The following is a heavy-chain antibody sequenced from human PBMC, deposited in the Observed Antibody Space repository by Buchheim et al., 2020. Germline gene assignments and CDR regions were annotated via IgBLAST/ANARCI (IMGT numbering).Heavy chain of an antibody. J-gene: IGHJ6*02. Sequence: QVQLQQWGAGLLKPSETLSLTCAVYGGSFSGYYWSWIRQPPGKGLEWIGEINHSGSTYYNPSLKSRVTISVDTSKNQFSLKLSSVTAADTAVYYCARDYPYCSSTSCVRGGMDVWGQGTT. CDR1: GGSFSGYY. D-gene: IGHD2-2*01. V-gene: IGHV4-34*01. CDR3: ARDYPYCSSTSCVRGGMDV. CDR2: INHSGST.